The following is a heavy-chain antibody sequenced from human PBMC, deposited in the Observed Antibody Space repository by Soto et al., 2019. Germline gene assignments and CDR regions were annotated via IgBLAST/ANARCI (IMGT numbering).Heavy chain of an antibody. Sequence: QVQLQEWGPGLVKPSGTLSLTCAVSGGSISSSNWWTWVRQPPGKGLEWIGEIYHSGSTNYNPSLKSRVTISVDKPKNQFSLKVTSVTAADTAVYYCAILLRSTYGMDVWGQGTTVTVSS. CDR3: AILLRSTYGMDV. J-gene: IGHJ6*02. CDR2: IYHSGST. CDR1: GGSISSSNW. D-gene: IGHD3-3*01. V-gene: IGHV4-4*02.